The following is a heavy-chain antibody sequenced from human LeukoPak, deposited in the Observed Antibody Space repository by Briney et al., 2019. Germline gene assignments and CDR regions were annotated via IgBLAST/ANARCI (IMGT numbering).Heavy chain of an antibody. V-gene: IGHV3-7*01. CDR2: IKQDGSEK. Sequence: ETLSLTCTVSGGSISSGGYYWSWVRQAPGKGLEWVANIKQDGSEKYYVDSVKGRFTISRDNAKNSLYLQMNSLRAEDTAVYYCAREVGAADYWGQGTLVTVSS. J-gene: IGHJ4*02. CDR3: AREVGAADY. D-gene: IGHD1-26*01. CDR1: GGSISSGGYY.